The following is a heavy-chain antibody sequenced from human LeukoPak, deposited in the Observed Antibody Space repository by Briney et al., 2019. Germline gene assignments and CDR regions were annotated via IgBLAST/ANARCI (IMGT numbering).Heavy chain of an antibody. D-gene: IGHD1-26*01. CDR1: GFTFNTYW. V-gene: IGHV3-74*01. CDR3: ARASSGTRNGMDV. J-gene: IGHJ6*02. Sequence: GGSLRLSCAASGFTFNTYWVHWVRQASEKGLVWVSRISNDGSSTNYADSVKGRFTISRDNAKNTLYLQMDSLRAEDTAVYYCARASSGTRNGMDVWGQGTTVTVSS. CDR2: ISNDGSST.